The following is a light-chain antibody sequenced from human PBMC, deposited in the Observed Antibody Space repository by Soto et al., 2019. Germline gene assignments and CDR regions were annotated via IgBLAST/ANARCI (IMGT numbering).Light chain of an antibody. CDR1: QSISSN. J-gene: IGKJ1*01. CDR2: GAS. Sequence: EIVMTQSSDTLSVSLGDSATLSCRASQSISSNLAWYQQKPGQAPRLLIYGASTRATGIPARFSGSGSETEFTLTISSLQSEDFAFYYCQQYNNWPQTFGQGTKVEI. V-gene: IGKV3-15*01. CDR3: QQYNNWPQT.